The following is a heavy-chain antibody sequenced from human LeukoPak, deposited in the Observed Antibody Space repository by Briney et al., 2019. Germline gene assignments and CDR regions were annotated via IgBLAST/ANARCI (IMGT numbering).Heavy chain of an antibody. Sequence: GGSLRLSCEVSGFTFSSHSMNWVPQAPGKGLEWVSYISSGSGTIYYADSVKGRFTIARDDAKNSLYLQMSSLRDEDTAVYYCAREAIKDYWGQGTLVTVSS. CDR3: AREAIKDY. V-gene: IGHV3-48*02. CDR2: ISSGSGTI. J-gene: IGHJ4*02. CDR1: GFTFSSHS.